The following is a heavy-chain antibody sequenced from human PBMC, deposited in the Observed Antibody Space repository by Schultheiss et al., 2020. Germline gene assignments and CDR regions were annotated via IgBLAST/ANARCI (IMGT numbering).Heavy chain of an antibody. Sequence: ASVKVPCKASGYTFTDYYLHWVRQAPGQGFEWMGWINPNGGGTNYAQKFQGRVTMTRDTSINTAYMELRRLRSDDTAVYYCARDRGGGTYYNWFDPWGQGTRVTVSS. CDR3: ARDRGGGTYYNWFDP. CDR2: INPNGGGT. J-gene: IGHJ5*02. D-gene: IGHD2-15*01. CDR1: GYTFTDYY. V-gene: IGHV1-2*02.